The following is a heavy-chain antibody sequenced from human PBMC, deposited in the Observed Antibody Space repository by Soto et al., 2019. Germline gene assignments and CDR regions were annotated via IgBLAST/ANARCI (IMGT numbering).Heavy chain of an antibody. CDR2: IYSGGST. V-gene: IGHV3-53*04. Sequence: EVQLVESGGGLVQPGGSLRLSCAASEFTVSSNFMSWVRQAPGKGLEWVSVIYSGGSTYYADSVKGRFTISRRNSKNTMYMQMNNLRVEDTAMYYCSRALTGTVTTYLDAIALWGQGTMVTVSS. CDR3: SRALTGTVTTYLDAIAL. J-gene: IGHJ3*01. D-gene: IGHD4-17*01. CDR1: EFTVSSNF.